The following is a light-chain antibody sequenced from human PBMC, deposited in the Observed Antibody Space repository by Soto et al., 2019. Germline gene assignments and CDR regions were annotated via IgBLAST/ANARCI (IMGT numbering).Light chain of an antibody. CDR2: SYN. Sequence: QLVLTQPPSASGTPGQRVTISCSGSNSNIAKNFVYWYQHLPGTTPKLLIFSYNQRPSGVPDRFSGSKSGTSASLAISGLRSEDEADYYCATWDDSLNGWVFGGGTQLTVL. V-gene: IGLV1-47*02. CDR3: ATWDDSLNGWV. CDR1: NSNIAKNF. J-gene: IGLJ3*02.